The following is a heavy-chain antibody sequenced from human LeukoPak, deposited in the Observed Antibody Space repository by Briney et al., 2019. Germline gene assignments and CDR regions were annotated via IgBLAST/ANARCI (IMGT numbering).Heavy chain of an antibody. CDR3: ARGRGYYQDY. J-gene: IGHJ4*02. Sequence: PLETLSLTCTVSAGSFSSYYWNWIRQPAGKGLEWIGRIYMSGSTDYNPSLKSRVTMSVDTSKNHFSLKLRSVTAADTAMYYCARGRGYYQDYWGQGTLVTVSS. V-gene: IGHV4-4*07. CDR2: IYMSGST. CDR1: AGSFSSYY. D-gene: IGHD3-22*01.